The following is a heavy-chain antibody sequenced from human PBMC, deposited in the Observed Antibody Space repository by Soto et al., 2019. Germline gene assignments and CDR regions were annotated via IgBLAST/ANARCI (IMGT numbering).Heavy chain of an antibody. V-gene: IGHV3-30-3*01. Sequence: QVQLVESGGGVVQPGRSLRLSCAASGFTFSSYAMHWVRQAPGKGLEWVAVISYDGSNKYYADSVKGRFTISRDNSKNTLYLQMNSLRAEDTAVYYCARDPLDSSGWFDYWGQGTLVTLSS. CDR3: ARDPLDSSGWFDY. J-gene: IGHJ4*02. CDR1: GFTFSSYA. CDR2: ISYDGSNK. D-gene: IGHD6-19*01.